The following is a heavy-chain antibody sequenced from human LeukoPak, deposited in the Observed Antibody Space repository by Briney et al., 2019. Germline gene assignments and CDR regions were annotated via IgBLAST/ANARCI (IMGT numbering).Heavy chain of an antibody. Sequence: ASVKVSCKASGCTFTNYWLHWVRQAPGQGLEWMGIVNPSGGNTNYAQNFQGRVTMTRDASTSTAFMELSSLRHEDTAVYYCARDPGRRYFDYWGQGTLVTISS. CDR3: ARDPGRRYFDY. V-gene: IGHV1-46*01. CDR1: GCTFTNYW. J-gene: IGHJ4*02. CDR2: VNPSGGNT.